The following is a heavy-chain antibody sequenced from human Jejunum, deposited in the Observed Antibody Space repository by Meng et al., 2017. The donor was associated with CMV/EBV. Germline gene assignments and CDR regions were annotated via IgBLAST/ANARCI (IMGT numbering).Heavy chain of an antibody. CDR1: GFTFSADW. CDR3: AKDRRTLSSFDY. D-gene: IGHD3-16*02. CDR2: MNSDGSTT. J-gene: IGHJ4*02. Sequence: CAASGFTFSADWMHWVRQPPGKGLVWVSRMNSDGSTTNYADSVKGRFTISRDNAKNTLYLQMNSLSAEDTAVYYCAKDRRTLSSFDYWGQGTLVTVSS. V-gene: IGHV3-74*01.